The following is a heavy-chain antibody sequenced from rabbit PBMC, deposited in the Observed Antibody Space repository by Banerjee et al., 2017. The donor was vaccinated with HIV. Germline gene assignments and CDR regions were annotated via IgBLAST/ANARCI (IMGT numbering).Heavy chain of an antibody. V-gene: IGHV1S45*01. Sequence: QEQLKETGGGLVQPGGSLTLTCTASGFDISRYYMSWVRQAPGEGLEWIACINTISGDTVYATWAKGRFTISKASWTTVTLQMTSLTAADTASYFCARDLAGVIGWNFNLWGPGTLVTVS. J-gene: IGHJ4*01. CDR3: ARDLAGVIGWNFNL. D-gene: IGHD4-1*01. CDR2: INTISGDT. CDR1: GFDISRYYM.